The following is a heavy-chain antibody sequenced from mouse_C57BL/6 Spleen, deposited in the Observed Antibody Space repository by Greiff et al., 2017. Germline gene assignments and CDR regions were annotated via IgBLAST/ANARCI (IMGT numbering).Heavy chain of an antibody. Sequence: QVQLQQPGAELVMPGASVKLSCKASGYTFTSYWMHWVKQRPGQGLEWIGEIDPSDSYTNYNQKFKGKSTLTVDKSSSTAYMQLSSLTSEDSAVYYCARKGLWVYDYDPWFAYWGQGTLVTVSA. V-gene: IGHV1-69*01. CDR1: GYTFTSYW. D-gene: IGHD2-4*01. J-gene: IGHJ3*01. CDR2: IDPSDSYT. CDR3: ARKGLWVYDYDPWFAY.